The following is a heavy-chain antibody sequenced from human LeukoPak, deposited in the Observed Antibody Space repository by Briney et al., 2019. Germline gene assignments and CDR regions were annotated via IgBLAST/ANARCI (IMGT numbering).Heavy chain of an antibody. CDR2: ISGGDIST. V-gene: IGHV3-23*01. CDR3: AKDATTVTSQGDY. CDR1: GFTFSSYA. J-gene: IGHJ4*02. Sequence: PGGSLRLSCAASGFTFSSYAMSWLRQVPGKGLEWISSISGGDISTYYADSVKGRFTISRDNSKNTVYLQMNSLRAEDTAVYYCAKDATTVTSQGDYWGQGTLVTVSS. D-gene: IGHD4-17*01.